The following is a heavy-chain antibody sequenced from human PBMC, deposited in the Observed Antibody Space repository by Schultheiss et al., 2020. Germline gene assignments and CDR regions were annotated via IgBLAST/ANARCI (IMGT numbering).Heavy chain of an antibody. CDR3: AKGSGWELHWNWFDP. V-gene: IGHV3-21*04. D-gene: IGHD2-15*01. Sequence: GGSLRLSCAASGFTFNSYSMNWVRQAPGKGLEWVSSISSSSSYIYYADSVKGRFTISRDNSKNTLYLQMNSLRAEDTAVYYCAKGSGWELHWNWFDPWGQGTLVTVSS. CDR2: ISSSSSYI. J-gene: IGHJ5*02. CDR1: GFTFNSYS.